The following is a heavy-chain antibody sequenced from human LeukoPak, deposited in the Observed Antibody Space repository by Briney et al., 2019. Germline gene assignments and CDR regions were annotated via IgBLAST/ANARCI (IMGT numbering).Heavy chain of an antibody. V-gene: IGHV3-23*01. D-gene: IGHD6-19*01. J-gene: IGHJ4*02. Sequence: GGSLRLSCAASGFTFSSYAMSWVRQAPGKGLEWVSAISGSGGSTYYADSVKGRFTISRDNAKNSLYLQMNSLRAEDTAVYYCARDGSSGHSFDYWGQGTLVTVSS. CDR3: ARDGSSGHSFDY. CDR2: ISGSGGST. CDR1: GFTFSSYA.